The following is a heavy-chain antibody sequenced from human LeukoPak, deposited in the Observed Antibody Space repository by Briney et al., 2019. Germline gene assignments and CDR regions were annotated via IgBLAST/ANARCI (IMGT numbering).Heavy chain of an antibody. J-gene: IGHJ4*02. CDR3: ARRARGDYVWGSYRHLDY. D-gene: IGHD3-16*02. CDR1: GGSISSSNW. V-gene: IGHV4-4*02. Sequence: RTSETLSLTCAVSGGSISSSNWWSWVRQPPGKGLEWIGEIYHSGSTNYNPSLKSRVTISVDKSKNQFSLKLSSVTAADTAVYYCARRARGDYVWGSYRHLDYWGQGTLVTVSS. CDR2: IYHSGST.